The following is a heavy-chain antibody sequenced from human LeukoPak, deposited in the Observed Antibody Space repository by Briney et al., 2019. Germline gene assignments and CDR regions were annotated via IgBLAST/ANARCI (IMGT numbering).Heavy chain of an antibody. J-gene: IGHJ4*02. CDR2: IYSGDTT. Sequence: GGSLRLSCAASGFTVSSNYMSWVRQAPGKGLECVSIIYSGDTTYYADSVKGRFTISRDNSKNTLYLQMNSLRAEDTAVYYCAKRADYYFDYWGQGTLVTVSS. CDR3: AKRADYYFDY. V-gene: IGHV3-66*02. D-gene: IGHD3-3*01. CDR1: GFTVSSNY.